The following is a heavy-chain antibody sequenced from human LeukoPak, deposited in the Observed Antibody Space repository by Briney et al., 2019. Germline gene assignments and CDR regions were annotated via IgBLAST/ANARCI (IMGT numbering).Heavy chain of an antibody. J-gene: IGHJ3*02. CDR1: GGSFSGYY. CDR2: INHSGST. V-gene: IGHV4-34*01. Sequence: NPSETLSLTCAVYGGSFSGYYWSWIRQPPGKGLEWIGEINHSGSTNYNPSLKSRVTISVDTSKNQFSLKLSSVTAADTAVYYCARVHEGAFDIWGQGTMVTVSS. CDR3: ARVHEGAFDI.